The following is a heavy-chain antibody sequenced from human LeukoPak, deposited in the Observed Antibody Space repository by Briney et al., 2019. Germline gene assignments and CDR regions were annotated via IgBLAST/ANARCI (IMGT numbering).Heavy chain of an antibody. V-gene: IGHV4-61*01. CDR2: ISYSGSA. J-gene: IGHJ5*02. Sequence: SETLSLTCTVSGGSVSSGLNKWSWIRQPPGKGLEWIGGISYSGSATYNPSLRSRVTISVDTSTNQFSLTLGSVTAADTAVYYCATETECSGGTCYSYGWFDPWGQGTQVIVSS. D-gene: IGHD2-15*01. CDR3: ATETECSGGTCYSYGWFDP. CDR1: GGSVSSGLNK.